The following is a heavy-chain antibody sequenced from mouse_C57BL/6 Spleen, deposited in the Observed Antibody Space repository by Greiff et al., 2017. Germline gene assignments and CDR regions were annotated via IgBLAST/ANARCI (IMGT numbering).Heavy chain of an antibody. CDR2: IHPNSGST. CDR3: AREDGHYDYFDD. J-gene: IGHJ2*01. CDR1: GYTFTSYW. V-gene: IGHV1-64*01. Sequence: QVQLQQPGAELVKPGASVKLSCKASGYTFTSYWMHWVKQRPGQGLEWIGMIHPNSGSTNYNEKFKSKATLTVDKSSSTAYMQLSSLTYEDAAVYYCAREDGHYDYFDDWGKGTTLTAAS. D-gene: IGHD2-3*01.